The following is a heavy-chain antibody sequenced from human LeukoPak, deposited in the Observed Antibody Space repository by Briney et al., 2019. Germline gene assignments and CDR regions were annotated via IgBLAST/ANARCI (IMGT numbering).Heavy chain of an antibody. CDR3: ARDEPTVTTGPPVGS. V-gene: IGHV3-30*02. CDR2: IRFDGSNQ. J-gene: IGHJ4*02. Sequence: PGGSLRLSCAASGFIFNSYGMQWVRQAPDKALEWVAFIRFDGSNQYYADSVKGRFTISRDNSKNTLYLQMHSLRAEDTAVYYCARDEPTVTTGPPVGSWGQGTLVTVSS. CDR1: GFIFNSYG. D-gene: IGHD4-17*01.